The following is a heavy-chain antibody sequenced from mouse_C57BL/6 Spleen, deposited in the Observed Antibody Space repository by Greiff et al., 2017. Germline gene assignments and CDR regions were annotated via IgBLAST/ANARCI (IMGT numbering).Heavy chain of an antibody. Sequence: QVQLQQPGAELVKPGASVKMSCKASGYTFTSYWITWVKQRPGQGLEWIGDIYPGSGSTNYNEKFKSKATLTVDTSSSTAYMQLSSLTSEDSAVSYWARAGNDGYYSGYFDVWGTGTTVTVSS. CDR3: ARAGNDGYYSGYFDV. CDR2: IYPGSGST. V-gene: IGHV1-55*01. D-gene: IGHD2-3*01. CDR1: GYTFTSYW. J-gene: IGHJ1*03.